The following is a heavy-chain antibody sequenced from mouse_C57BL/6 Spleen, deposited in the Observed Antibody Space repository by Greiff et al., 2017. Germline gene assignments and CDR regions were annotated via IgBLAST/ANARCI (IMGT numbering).Heavy chain of an antibody. D-gene: IGHD1-1*01. Sequence: QVQLQQSGPELVKPGASVKISCKASGYAFSSSWMNWVKQRPGKGLEWIGRIYPGDGDTNYNGKFKGKATLTVDKSSSTAYMQLSSLTSEDSAVYFCARECYPYYYAMDYWGQGTSVTVSS. J-gene: IGHJ4*01. V-gene: IGHV1-82*01. CDR2: IYPGDGDT. CDR1: GYAFSSSW. CDR3: ARECYPYYYAMDY.